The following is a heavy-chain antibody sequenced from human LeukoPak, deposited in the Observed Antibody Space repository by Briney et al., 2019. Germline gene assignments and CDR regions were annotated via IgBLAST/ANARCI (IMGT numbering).Heavy chain of an antibody. Sequence: GGSLRLSCAASGFTVSSNYVSWVRQAPGKGLEWVSAISGSGGSTYYADSVKGRFTISRDNSKNTLYLQMNSLRAEDTAVYYCAKAYCGGDCYLDYFDYWGQGTLVTVSS. CDR1: GFTVSSNY. D-gene: IGHD2-21*02. CDR2: ISGSGGST. CDR3: AKAYCGGDCYLDYFDY. J-gene: IGHJ4*02. V-gene: IGHV3-23*01.